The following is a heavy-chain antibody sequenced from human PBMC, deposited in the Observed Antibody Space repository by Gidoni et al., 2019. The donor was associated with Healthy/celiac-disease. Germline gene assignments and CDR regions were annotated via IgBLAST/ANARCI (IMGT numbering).Heavy chain of an antibody. V-gene: IGHV3-21*01. CDR2: ISRSSSYI. CDR3: AREVKEQWFEDY. D-gene: IGHD6-19*01. CDR1: GFTFSSYS. Sequence: EVQLVESGGGLGKPGGSLRLYCAASGFTFSSYSMNWVRQAPGKGLDCVSSISRSSSYIYYADSVKGRFPISRDNAKNSLYLQINSLRADDTAVYYCAREVKEQWFEDYWGQGTLVTVSS. J-gene: IGHJ4*02.